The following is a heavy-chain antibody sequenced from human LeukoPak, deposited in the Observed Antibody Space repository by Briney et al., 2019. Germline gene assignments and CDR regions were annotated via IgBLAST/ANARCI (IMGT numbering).Heavy chain of an antibody. CDR3: ARGTPDFDY. Sequence: SETLSLTCAVYGGSFSGYYWSWIRQPPGKGLEWIGEINHSGSTNYNPSLKSRATISVDTSKNQFSLKLSSVTAADTAVYYCARGTPDFDYWGQGTLVTVSS. J-gene: IGHJ4*02. CDR2: INHSGST. V-gene: IGHV4-34*01. CDR1: GGSFSGYY.